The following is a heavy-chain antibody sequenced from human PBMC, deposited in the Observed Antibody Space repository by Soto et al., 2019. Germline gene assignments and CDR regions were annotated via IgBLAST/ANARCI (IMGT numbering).Heavy chain of an antibody. CDR3: VTDRGRGAMGHRYAMDV. CDR2: IWYDGSNK. D-gene: IGHD5-18*01. Sequence: QVQLVESGGGVVQPGRSLRLSCAASGFTFSSYGIHWVRQAPGKGLEWVAVIWYDGSNKYYADSVKGRFTISRDNSKNTLYLQMNSLRAEDTAVYYCVTDRGRGAMGHRYAMDVWGQGTTVTVSS. V-gene: IGHV3-33*01. CDR1: GFTFSSYG. J-gene: IGHJ6*02.